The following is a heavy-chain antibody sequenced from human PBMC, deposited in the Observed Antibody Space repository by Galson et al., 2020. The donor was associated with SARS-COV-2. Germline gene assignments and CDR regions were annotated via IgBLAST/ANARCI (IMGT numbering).Heavy chain of an antibody. CDR3: ARDLGTGAYDQQLAPFTDY. Sequence: ASVKVSCKASGYTFTSYGISWVRQAPGQGLEWMGWISAYNGNTNYAQKLQGRVTMTTDTSTSTAYMELRSLRSDDTAVYYCARDLGTGAYDQQLAPFTDYWGQGTLVTVSS. J-gene: IGHJ4*02. CDR2: ISAYNGNT. D-gene: IGHD6-13*01. CDR1: GYTFTSYG. V-gene: IGHV1-18*01.